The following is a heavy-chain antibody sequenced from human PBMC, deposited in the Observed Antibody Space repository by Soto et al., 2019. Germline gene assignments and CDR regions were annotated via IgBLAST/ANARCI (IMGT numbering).Heavy chain of an antibody. CDR1: GGFISRGDYY. CDR2: IEHSGSS. Sequence: QVQLQESGPGLVKPSQTLSLTCTVSGGFISRGDYYWNWIRQLPGKGLESFGYIEHSGSSFYYPSLKGRVALALDTSKNQFSLKVNSVTAAYTAVYYCARAVVTATADFYYYNDDFWGKGTTVNVSS. V-gene: IGHV4-31*03. CDR3: ARAVVTATADFYYYNDDF. D-gene: IGHD2-15*01. J-gene: IGHJ6*03.